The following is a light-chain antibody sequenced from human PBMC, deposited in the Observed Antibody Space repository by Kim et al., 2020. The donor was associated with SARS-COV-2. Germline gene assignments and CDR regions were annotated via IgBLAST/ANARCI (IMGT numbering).Light chain of an antibody. Sequence: GKKERIKSKGDRERRNDENGEEEKAGKDPVDVMFGRKNRNSGTNERFSGSRSGNTGSLKITGAQAEDEADYYCNSRDSSGHHQVFGTGTKVTVL. V-gene: IGLV3-19*01. CDR3: NSRDSSGHHQV. CDR2: GRK. J-gene: IGLJ1*01. CDR1: RERRND.